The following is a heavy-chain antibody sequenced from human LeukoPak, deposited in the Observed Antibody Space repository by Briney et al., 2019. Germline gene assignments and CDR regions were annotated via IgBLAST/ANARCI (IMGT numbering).Heavy chain of an antibody. J-gene: IGHJ5*02. CDR1: GFTFSNYC. V-gene: IGHV3-7*01. Sequence: GGSLRLSCAASGFTFSNYCMRWVRQAPGKGLEWVANIKQDGSEKYYVNSVKGRFTISRDNAKNSLYLQMNSLRAEDTAVYYCARDSGYSSSWPNWFDPWGQGTLVTVSS. D-gene: IGHD6-13*01. CDR2: IKQDGSEK. CDR3: ARDSGYSSSWPNWFDP.